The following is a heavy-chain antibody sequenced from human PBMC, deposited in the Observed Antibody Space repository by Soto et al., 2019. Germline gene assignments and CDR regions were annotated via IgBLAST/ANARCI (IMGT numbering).Heavy chain of an antibody. CDR1: GFSFSDYY. Sequence: QVRLVESGGGLVKPGGSVRLSCAASGFSFSDYYMTWIRQAPGKGLEWVSRISNSGEDTNYADSVQGRFTISRDNGENSLYLQMTSLRAEDTAVYYCTRHLRARGIVHDVFDIWGQGTIVTVSS. CDR2: ISNSGEDT. J-gene: IGHJ3*02. CDR3: TRHLRARGIVHDVFDI. D-gene: IGHD2-8*01. V-gene: IGHV3-11*06.